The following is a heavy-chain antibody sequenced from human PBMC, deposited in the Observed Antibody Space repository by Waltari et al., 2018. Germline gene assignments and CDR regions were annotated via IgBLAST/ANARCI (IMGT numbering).Heavy chain of an antibody. CDR1: GFTFSSFS. D-gene: IGHD3-16*01. Sequence: EVQLVESGGGLVQPGGSLRLSCAASGFTFSSFSMNGVGQAPGKGLEWVANIKQDGSEKYYVDSVKGRFTISRDNAKNSLYLQMNSLRGEDTAVYYCAREGTYDFDYWGQGTLVTVSS. CDR3: AREGTYDFDY. CDR2: IKQDGSEK. V-gene: IGHV3-7*01. J-gene: IGHJ4*02.